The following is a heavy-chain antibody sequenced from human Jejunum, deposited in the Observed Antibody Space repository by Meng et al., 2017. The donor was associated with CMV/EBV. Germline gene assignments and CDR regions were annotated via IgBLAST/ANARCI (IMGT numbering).Heavy chain of an antibody. Sequence: VQLVQSGSELKKPGASVKVSCKASGSSLRSYAVNWLRQAPGRGLEWMGWINPSTAHPTYAQDFTGRFVFSLDISVNTAYLQINSLKAEDTAIYYCVRDVPDGDISLFDSWGQGTLVTVSS. V-gene: IGHV7-4-1*02. D-gene: IGHD2-21*02. CDR2: INPSTAHP. J-gene: IGHJ4*02. CDR3: VRDVPDGDISLFDS. CDR1: GSSLRSYA.